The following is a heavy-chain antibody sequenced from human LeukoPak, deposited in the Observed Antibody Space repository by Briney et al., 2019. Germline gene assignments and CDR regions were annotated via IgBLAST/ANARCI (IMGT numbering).Heavy chain of an antibody. J-gene: IGHJ4*02. CDR2: IYITGTT. D-gene: IGHD6-13*01. CDR3: ARGDSSRWYYFDH. V-gene: IGHV4-4*07. CDR1: GGAISTYY. Sequence: SETLSLTCTVSGGAISTYYWSWIRQSAGGGLEGIGHIYITGTTDYNPSLESRVTMFVDTSKNQFSLKLSSVTAADTAFYYCARGDSSRWYYFDHWGQGTLVTVSS.